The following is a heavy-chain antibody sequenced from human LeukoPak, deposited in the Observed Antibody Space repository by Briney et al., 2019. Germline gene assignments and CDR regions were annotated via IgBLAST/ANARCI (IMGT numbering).Heavy chain of an antibody. V-gene: IGHV5-51*01. CDR1: GYSFTSYW. CDR3: ARMRGIAAAGTYLDY. CDR2: IYPGDSDT. D-gene: IGHD6-13*01. Sequence: HGESLKISCKGSGYSFTSYWIGWVRQMPGKGLEWMGIIYPGDSDTRYSPSFQGQVTISADKSISTAYLQWSSLKASDTAMYYCARMRGIAAAGTYLDYWGQGTLVTVSS. J-gene: IGHJ4*02.